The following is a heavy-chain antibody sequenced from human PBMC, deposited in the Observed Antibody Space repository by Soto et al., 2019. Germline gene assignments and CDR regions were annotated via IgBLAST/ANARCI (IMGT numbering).Heavy chain of an antibody. CDR1: GGSVSSGSYY. J-gene: IGHJ4*02. V-gene: IGHV4-61*01. D-gene: IGHD5-12*01. CDR2: IYYSGST. CDR3: ARGEVRGYSGYDSAIDY. Sequence: LSETLSLTCTVSGGSVSSGSYYWSWIRQPPGKGLEWIGYIYYSGSTNYNPSLKSRVTISVDTSKNQFSLKLSSVTAADTAVYYCARGEVRGYSGYDSAIDYWGQGTLVTVSS.